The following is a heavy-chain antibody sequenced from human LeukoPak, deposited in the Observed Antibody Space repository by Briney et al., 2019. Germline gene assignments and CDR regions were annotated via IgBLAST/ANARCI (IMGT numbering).Heavy chain of an antibody. J-gene: IGHJ4*02. Sequence: SETLSLTCAVSGGSISSGGYSWSWIRQPPGKGLEWIGYINHSGSTNYNPSLKSRVTISVDTSKNQFSLKLSSVTAADTAVYYCARRGNYDSSGYYRRNTPSYYFDYWGQGTLVTVSS. CDR3: ARRGNYDSSGYYRRNTPSYYFDY. V-gene: IGHV4-30-2*01. CDR2: INHSGST. D-gene: IGHD3-22*01. CDR1: GGSISSGGYS.